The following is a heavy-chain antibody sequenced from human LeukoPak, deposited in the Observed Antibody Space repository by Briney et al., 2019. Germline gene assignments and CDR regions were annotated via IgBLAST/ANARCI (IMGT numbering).Heavy chain of an antibody. J-gene: IGHJ3*02. CDR1: GFIFSTYS. CDR2: ISSSSNYI. V-gene: IGHV3-21*01. CDR3: ARASITIFGVVISRRRKGDAFDI. D-gene: IGHD3-3*01. Sequence: PGGSLRLSCAASGFIFSTYSMNWVRQAPGKGLEWVSSISSSSNYIYYADSVKGRFTISRDNAKDSLYLQMNSLRAEDTAFYYCARASITIFGVVISRRRKGDAFDIWGQGTMVTVSS.